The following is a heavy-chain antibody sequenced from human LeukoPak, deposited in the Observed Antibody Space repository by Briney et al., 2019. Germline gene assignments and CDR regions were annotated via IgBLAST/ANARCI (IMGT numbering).Heavy chain of an antibody. J-gene: IGHJ3*02. CDR2: ISSSSSAI. Sequence: GGSLRLFCAASGFTFSSYSMNWVRQAPGKGLEWVSYISSSSSAIYYADSVKGRFTISRDNAKNSLYLQMNSLRAEDTAVYYCARDRDSRSAFDIWGQGTMVTVSS. CDR3: ARDRDSRSAFDI. CDR1: GFTFSSYS. V-gene: IGHV3-48*01. D-gene: IGHD3-22*01.